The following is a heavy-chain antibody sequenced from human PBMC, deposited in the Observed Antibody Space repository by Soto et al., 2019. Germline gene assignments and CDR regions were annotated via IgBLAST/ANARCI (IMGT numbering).Heavy chain of an antibody. CDR3: ARHALGISHGTAPYSYYGMDV. CDR1: GGSVNSNTYS. CDR2: IYSSETT. Sequence: SETLSLTCTVSGGSVNSNTYSWGWIRQSPGKGLEWIGTIYSSETTHYNPSLRSRVTISVDTSMNEFSLSLRSVTAADTAVYYCARHALGISHGTAPYSYYGMDVWGQGTTVT. J-gene: IGHJ6*02. V-gene: IGHV4-39*01. D-gene: IGHD5-18*01.